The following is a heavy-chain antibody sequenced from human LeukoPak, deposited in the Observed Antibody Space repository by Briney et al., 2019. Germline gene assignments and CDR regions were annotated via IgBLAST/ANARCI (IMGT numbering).Heavy chain of an antibody. CDR2: IDHTGST. CDR3: WSFFYDFWSGYPIPATF. CDR1: GYSISSGYY. D-gene: IGHD3-3*01. J-gene: IGHJ4*02. V-gene: IGHV4-38-2*01. Sequence: SETLSLTCGVSGYSISSGYYWGWIRQPPGKGLEWIGSIDHTGSTYYNPSLKSRVTISVDTSKNKFSLKQSAVTAAATAVCYCWSFFYDFWSGYPIPATFWGQGTLVTVSS.